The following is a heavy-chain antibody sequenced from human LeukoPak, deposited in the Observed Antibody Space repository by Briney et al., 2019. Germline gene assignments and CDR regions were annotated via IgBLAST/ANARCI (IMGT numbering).Heavy chain of an antibody. J-gene: IGHJ5*02. V-gene: IGHV3-15*01. CDR3: TTGNP. CDR2: IKSKTEGGTT. CDR1: GFTFANAS. Sequence: GGSLRLSCLTSGFTFANASMSWVRQAPGKGLQWVGLIKSKTEGGTTFYAAPVKDRFRISRDDGRNTLYLQMDSLTVGDTGVYYCTTGNPWGQGTLVTVSS.